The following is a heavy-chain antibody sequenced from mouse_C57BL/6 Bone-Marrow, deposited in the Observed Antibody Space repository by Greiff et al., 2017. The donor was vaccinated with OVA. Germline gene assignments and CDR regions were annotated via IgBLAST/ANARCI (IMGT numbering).Heavy chain of an antibody. J-gene: IGHJ4*01. CDR3: TRNYYGSSYGSAMDY. Sequence: VQLQQSGAELVRPGASVKLSCTASGFNINDDYMHWVKQRPEQGLEWIGWIDPENGDTEYASKFQGKATITADTSSNTAYLQLSSLTSEDTAVYYCTRNYYGSSYGSAMDYWGQGTSVTVSS. V-gene: IGHV14-4*01. CDR2: IDPENGDT. CDR1: GFNINDDY. D-gene: IGHD1-1*01.